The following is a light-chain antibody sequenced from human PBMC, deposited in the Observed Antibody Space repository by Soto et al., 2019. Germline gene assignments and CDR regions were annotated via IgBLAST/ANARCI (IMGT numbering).Light chain of an antibody. Sequence: QSVLTQPASVSGSPGQSITISCTGTSSDIGSYNYVSWYQQHPGTAPKLMIFEVNNRPSGVSDRFSGSKSGNTASLTISGLQAEDEAHYYCSSYTSSITLLFGGGTKLTV. CDR1: SSDIGSYNY. J-gene: IGLJ2*01. CDR3: SSYTSSITLL. CDR2: EVN. V-gene: IGLV2-14*01.